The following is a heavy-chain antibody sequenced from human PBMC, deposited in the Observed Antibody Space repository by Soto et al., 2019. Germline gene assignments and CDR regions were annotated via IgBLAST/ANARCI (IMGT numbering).Heavy chain of an antibody. CDR1: GGSISIYY. Sequence: SSETLGVTCIFSGGSISIYYWSWIRQPPGKGLEWIGYIYYSGSTNYNPSLKSRVTISVDTSKNQFSLKLSSVTAADTAVYYCARATRYYYDSSGYSDAFDIWGQGTMVTVSS. CDR2: IYYSGST. V-gene: IGHV4-59*01. D-gene: IGHD3-22*01. CDR3: ARATRYYYDSSGYSDAFDI. J-gene: IGHJ3*02.